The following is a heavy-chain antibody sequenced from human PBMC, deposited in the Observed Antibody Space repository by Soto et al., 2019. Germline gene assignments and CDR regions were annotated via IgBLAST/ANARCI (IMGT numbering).Heavy chain of an antibody. Sequence: EVHLVESGGGVLRPGGSLRLSCAASGFTFDDYAMSWVRQAPGKGLEWVSGINWRGSATGYADSVRGRFTISRDNAKKSLYLQQRSLSAEHTPLYHYVRERVPDSAMDYYNYHSFDVWGKGTTVTVSS. V-gene: IGHV3-20*01. D-gene: IGHD5-18*01. J-gene: IGHJ6*03. CDR1: GFTFDDYA. CDR3: VRERVPDSAMDYYNYHSFDV. CDR2: INWRGSAT.